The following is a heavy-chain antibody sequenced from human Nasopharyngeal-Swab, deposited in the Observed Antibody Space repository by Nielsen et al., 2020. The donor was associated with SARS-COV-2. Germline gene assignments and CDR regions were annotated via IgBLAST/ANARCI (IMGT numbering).Heavy chain of an antibody. CDR2: ISGSGGST. D-gene: IGHD5-12*01. V-gene: IGHV3-23*01. J-gene: IGHJ4*02. CDR3: AKEGSGYDIYFDY. Sequence: WIRQPPGKGLEWVSAISGSGGSTYCADSVKGRFTISRDNSKNTLYLQMNSLRAEDTAVYYCAKEGSGYDIYFDYWGQGTLVTVSS.